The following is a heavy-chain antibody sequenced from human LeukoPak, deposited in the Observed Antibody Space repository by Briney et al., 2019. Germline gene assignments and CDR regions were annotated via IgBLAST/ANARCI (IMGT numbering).Heavy chain of an antibody. CDR3: ARELLRHDILAGSYFDY. CDR2: IYYSGST. Sequence: SETLTLTCTASGGTISSYNRSWIRQPPGKGLEWIGYIYYSGSTNYNPSLKSRVTISVDTSNIQFYLKLSSVSAADTAVYYCARELLRHDILAGSYFDYWGQGTLVTVSS. V-gene: IGHV4-59*01. D-gene: IGHD3-9*01. CDR1: GGTISSYN. J-gene: IGHJ4*02.